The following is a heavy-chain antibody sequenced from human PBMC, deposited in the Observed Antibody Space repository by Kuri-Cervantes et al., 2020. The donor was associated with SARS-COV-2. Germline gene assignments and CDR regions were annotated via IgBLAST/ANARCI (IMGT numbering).Heavy chain of an antibody. CDR2: INAGNGNT. J-gene: IGHJ5*02. CDR3: ARDRRGFPGWFDP. CDR1: GYTFTSYA. D-gene: IGHD5-12*01. Sequence: ASVKVSCKASGYTFTSYAMHWVRRAPGQRLEWMGWINAGNGNTKYSQKFQGRVTITRDTSASTAYMELSSLRSEDTAVYYCARDRRGFPGWFDPWGQGTLVTVSS. V-gene: IGHV1-3*01.